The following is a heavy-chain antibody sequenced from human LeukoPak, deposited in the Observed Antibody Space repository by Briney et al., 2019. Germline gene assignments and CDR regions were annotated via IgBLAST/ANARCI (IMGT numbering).Heavy chain of an antibody. CDR3: ARDNWSGSYYNY. CDR1: GGSFSGYY. D-gene: IGHD3-3*01. J-gene: IGHJ4*02. Sequence: KPSETLSLTCAVYGGSFSGYYWGWIRQPPGKGLEWIGNIYHSGSTNYNPSLKSRVTISVDTSKNQFSLKLSSVTAADTAVYYCARDNWSGSYYNYWGQGTLVTVSS. CDR2: IYHSGST. V-gene: IGHV4-34*01.